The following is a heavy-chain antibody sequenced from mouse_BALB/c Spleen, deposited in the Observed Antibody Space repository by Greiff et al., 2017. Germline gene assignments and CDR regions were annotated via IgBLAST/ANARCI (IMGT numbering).Heavy chain of an antibody. CDR2: IWSGGST. CDR3: ARSDGSSYGYYAMDY. J-gene: IGHJ4*01. V-gene: IGHV2-2*02. CDR1: GFSLTSYG. D-gene: IGHD1-1*01. Sequence: VQRVESGPGLVQPSQSLSITCTVSGFSLTSYGVHWVRQSPGKGLEWLGVIWSGGSTDYNAAFISRLSISKDNSKSQVFFKMNSLQANDTAIYYCARSDGSSYGYYAMDYWGQGTSVTVSS.